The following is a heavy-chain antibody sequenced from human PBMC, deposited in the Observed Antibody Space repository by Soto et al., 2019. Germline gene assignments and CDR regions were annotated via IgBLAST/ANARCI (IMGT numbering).Heavy chain of an antibody. Sequence: GGSLRLSCAASGFTFSSYAISWVRQALGKGLEWVSAISGSGGSTYYADFVKGRFTITIDNSKNTLYLQMNILRADYTAVYYCAKQEYYYDSSGYYFDAFDIWGQGTMVTVSS. V-gene: IGHV3-23*01. CDR3: AKQEYYYDSSGYYFDAFDI. CDR1: GFTFSSYA. CDR2: ISGSGGST. J-gene: IGHJ3*02. D-gene: IGHD3-22*01.